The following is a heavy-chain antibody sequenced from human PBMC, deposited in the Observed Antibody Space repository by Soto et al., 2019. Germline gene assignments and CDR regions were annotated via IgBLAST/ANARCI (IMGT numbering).Heavy chain of an antibody. J-gene: IGHJ3*02. CDR1: GYPFTSYG. D-gene: IGHD6-13*01. V-gene: IGHV1-18*01. Sequence: QVQLVQSGAEVKSPGASVKLSCQASGYPFTSYGIIWVRQAPGQGLEYMGWISGANGNTNYAQKIQRRVTMTTDPSASTAYMELRSLRSDDTAVYYCVKGGVRAARTLAFETLGQGTMVTVSS. CDR3: VKGGVRAARTLAFET. CDR2: ISGANGNT.